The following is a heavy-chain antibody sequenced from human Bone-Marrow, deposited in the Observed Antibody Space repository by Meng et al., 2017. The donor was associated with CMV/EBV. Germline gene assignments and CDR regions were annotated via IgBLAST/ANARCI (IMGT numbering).Heavy chain of an antibody. D-gene: IGHD6-13*01. J-gene: IGHJ6*02. Sequence: SETLSLTCAVSGGSISSSNWWSWVRQPPGKGLEWIGEIYHSGSTNYNPSLKSRVTISVDKSKNQFSLNLTSVTTADTALYYCARGSSNSWYYGMDVWGQGTAVTVSS. CDR1: GGSISSSNW. V-gene: IGHV4-4*02. CDR2: IYHSGST. CDR3: ARGSSNSWYYGMDV.